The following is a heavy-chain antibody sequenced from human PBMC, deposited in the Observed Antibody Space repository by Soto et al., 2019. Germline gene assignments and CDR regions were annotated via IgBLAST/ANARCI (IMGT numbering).Heavy chain of an antibody. Sequence: EVQLLESGGGLVQPGGSLRLSCGVSGFTFNDFEMNWVRQAPGKGPEWLAYIDGSGATKKYADSVRGRFTISRDNPNNSLFLQMSSLRAADTATYDCVRGFGRFHYWGQGTLVSVSS. CDR1: GFTFNDFE. J-gene: IGHJ4*02. CDR3: VRGFGRFHY. V-gene: IGHV3-48*03. CDR2: IDGSGATK. D-gene: IGHD3-10*01.